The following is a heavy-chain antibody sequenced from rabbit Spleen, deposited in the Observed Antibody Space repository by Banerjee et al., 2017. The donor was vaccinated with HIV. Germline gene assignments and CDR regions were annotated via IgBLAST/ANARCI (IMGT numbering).Heavy chain of an antibody. CDR1: GFSFTDKDV. D-gene: IGHD1-1*01. V-gene: IGHV1S45*01. CDR2: IYAGSSGST. Sequence: QEQLEESGGGLVKPEGSLTLTCTASGFSFTDKDVMCWVRQAPGKGLEWIACIYAGSSGSTYYASWAKGRFTISKTSSTTVTLQMTSLTAADTATYFCTRANGDSVYSFKLWGPGTLVTVS. J-gene: IGHJ4*01. CDR3: TRANGDSVYSFKL.